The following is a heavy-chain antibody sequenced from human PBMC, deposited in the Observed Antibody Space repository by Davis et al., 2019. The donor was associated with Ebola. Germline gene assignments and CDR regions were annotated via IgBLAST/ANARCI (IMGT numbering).Heavy chain of an antibody. CDR2: INPSGGST. CDR1: GYTFTSYY. J-gene: IGHJ4*02. Sequence: ASVKVSCKASGYTFTSYYMHWVRQAPGQGLEWMGIINPSGGSTSYAQKFQGRVTMTRDTSTSTVYMELSSLRSEDTAVYYCARGVGLSGSYSGSLFDYWGQGTLVTVSS. CDR3: ARGVGLSGSYSGSLFDY. V-gene: IGHV1-46*01. D-gene: IGHD1-26*01.